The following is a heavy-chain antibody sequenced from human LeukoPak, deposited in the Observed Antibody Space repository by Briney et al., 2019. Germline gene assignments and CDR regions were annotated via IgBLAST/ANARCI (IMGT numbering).Heavy chain of an antibody. CDR2: IKEDGSER. J-gene: IGHJ4*02. V-gene: IGHV3-7*01. Sequence: GGSLRLSCAASGFTFSSYWMIWVRQAPGKGLEWVASIKEDGSERYYVDSVKGRFTISRDNAKNSLYLQMNSLRAEDTAVYYCARDQGWLQFDYWGQGALVTVSS. D-gene: IGHD5-24*01. CDR1: GFTFSSYW. CDR3: ARDQGWLQFDY.